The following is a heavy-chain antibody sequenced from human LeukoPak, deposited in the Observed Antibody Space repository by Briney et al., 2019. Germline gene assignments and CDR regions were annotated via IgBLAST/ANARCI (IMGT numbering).Heavy chain of an antibody. CDR3: AKDKEGSGWLDY. J-gene: IGHJ4*02. D-gene: IGHD6-19*01. CDR1: GFTFSSYG. CDR2: IWYDGSNK. V-gene: IGHV3-33*03. Sequence: GGSLRLSCAASGFTFSSYGMHWVRQAPGKGLEWVAVIWYDGSNKYYADSVKGRFTISRDNAKNSLYLQMNSLRAEDTALYYCAKDKEGSGWLDYWGQGTLVTVSS.